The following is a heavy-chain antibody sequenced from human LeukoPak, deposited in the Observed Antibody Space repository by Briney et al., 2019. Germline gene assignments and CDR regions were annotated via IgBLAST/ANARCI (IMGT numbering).Heavy chain of an antibody. D-gene: IGHD3-10*01. CDR3: VGVETITMVRGASGDV. V-gene: IGHV3-66*02. CDR2: IHSGGRG. CDR1: GFSFSSNY. J-gene: IGHJ6*04. Sequence: PGGSLRLSCAASGFSFSSNYMTWVRQAPGKGLEWVSVIHSGGRGYYSDSVKGRFTTSRDDYKKTLDLQMNSLSVEHTAVYYCVGVETITMVRGASGDVWGKGTTVTVSS.